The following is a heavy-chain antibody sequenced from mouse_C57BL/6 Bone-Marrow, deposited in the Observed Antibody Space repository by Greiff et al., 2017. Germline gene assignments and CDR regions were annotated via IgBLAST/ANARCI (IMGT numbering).Heavy chain of an antibody. CDR2: IYPGSGNT. V-gene: IGHV1-76*01. CDR1: GYTFIDYY. CDR3: ASSSHWYFDV. J-gene: IGHJ1*03. D-gene: IGHD1-1*01. Sequence: QVQLKQSGAELVRPGASVKLSCKASGYTFIDYYINWVKQRPGQGLEWIARIYPGSGNTYYNEKFKGKATLTAEKSSSTAYMQLSSLTSEDSAVYFCASSSHWYFDVWGTGTTVTVSS.